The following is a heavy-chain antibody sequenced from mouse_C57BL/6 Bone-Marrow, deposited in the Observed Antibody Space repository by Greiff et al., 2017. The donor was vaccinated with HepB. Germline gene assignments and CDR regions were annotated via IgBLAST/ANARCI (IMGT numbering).Heavy chain of an antibody. CDR2: ISSGSSTI. Sequence: EVKLVESGGGLVKPGGSLKLSCAASGFTFSDYGMHWVRQAPEKGLEWVAYISSGSSTIYYADTVKGRFTIYRDNAKNTLFLQMTRLRSEDTAMYYCARPMISAWFAYWGQGTLVTVSA. V-gene: IGHV5-17*01. CDR3: ARPMISAWFAY. J-gene: IGHJ3*01. CDR1: GFTFSDYG. D-gene: IGHD2-4*01.